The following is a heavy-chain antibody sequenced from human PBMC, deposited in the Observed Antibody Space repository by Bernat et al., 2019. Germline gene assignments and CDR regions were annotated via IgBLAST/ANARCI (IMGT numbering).Heavy chain of an antibody. J-gene: IGHJ4*02. Sequence: QVQLQESGPGLVKPSETLSLTCTVSGGSISSYYWSWIRQPAGKGLEWIGRIYTSGSTHYNPSLKSRVTMSVDTTKNQFSLKLSSVAAADADVYYCATTVTTPNGAGNFDNWGQGTLVTVSS. D-gene: IGHD4-17*01. CDR1: GGSISSYY. CDR3: ATTVTTPNGAGNFDN. CDR2: IYTSGST. V-gene: IGHV4-4*07.